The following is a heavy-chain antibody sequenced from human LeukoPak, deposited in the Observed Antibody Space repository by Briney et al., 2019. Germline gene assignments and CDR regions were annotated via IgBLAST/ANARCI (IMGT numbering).Heavy chain of an antibody. V-gene: IGHV4-59*01. CDR1: GGSISSYY. CDR2: IYYSGST. J-gene: IGHJ4*02. Sequence: PSETLSLTCTVSGGSISSYYWSWIRQPPGKGLEWIGYIYYSGSTNYNPSLKSRVTISVDTSKNQFSLKPSSVPAADTAVDYFSGDRGKTVFDFRGQGTLVTVSS. D-gene: IGHD6-19*01. CDR3: SGDRGKTVFDF.